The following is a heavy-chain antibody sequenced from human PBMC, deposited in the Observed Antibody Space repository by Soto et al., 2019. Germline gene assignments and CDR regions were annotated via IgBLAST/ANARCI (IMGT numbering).Heavy chain of an antibody. CDR3: ARESYGSGSYDGMDV. D-gene: IGHD3-10*01. J-gene: IGHJ6*02. Sequence: SQTLSLTCVISGDSVSSNNAAWNWIRPSPSRGLEWLGRTYYRSKWYNDYAVSVKSRIDINPDTSKNQFSLQLNSVSPEDTAMYYCARESYGSGSYDGMDVWGQGTTVT. V-gene: IGHV6-1*01. CDR1: GDSVSSNNAA. CDR2: TYYRSKWYN.